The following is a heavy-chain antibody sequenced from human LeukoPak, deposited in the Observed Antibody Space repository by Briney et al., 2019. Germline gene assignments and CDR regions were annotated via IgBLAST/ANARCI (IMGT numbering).Heavy chain of an antibody. V-gene: IGHV3-21*04. J-gene: IGHJ5*02. Sequence: PGGSLRLSCAASGFTFSSYSMNWVRQAPGKGLEWVSSISSSSSYIYYADSVKGRFTISRDNAKNSLYLQMNSLRAEDTAVFYCAKAPSDISGYYIGWLDPWGQGALVTVSS. CDR3: AKAPSDISGYYIGWLDP. CDR2: ISSSSSYI. D-gene: IGHD3-22*01. CDR1: GFTFSSYS.